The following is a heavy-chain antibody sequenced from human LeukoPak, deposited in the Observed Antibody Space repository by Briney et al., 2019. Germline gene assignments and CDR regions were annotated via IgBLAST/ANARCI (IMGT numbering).Heavy chain of an antibody. CDR1: GFTLSSYW. Sequence: PGGSLRLSCAASGFTLSSYWMSWVRQAPGKGLEWVARIKQDGSEKHYVDSVKGRFTISRDNAKNSVNLQMNTLRAEDTAVYYCARYIETPRRDLDYWGQGTLVTVSS. CDR2: IKQDGSEK. J-gene: IGHJ4*02. V-gene: IGHV3-7*01. CDR3: ARYIETPRRDLDY. D-gene: IGHD4-23*01.